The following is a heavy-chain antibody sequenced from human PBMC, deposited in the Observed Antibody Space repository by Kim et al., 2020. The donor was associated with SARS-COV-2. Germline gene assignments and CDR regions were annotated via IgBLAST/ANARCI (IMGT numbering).Heavy chain of an antibody. V-gene: IGHV4-61*01. J-gene: IGHJ4*02. CDR3: ARGLVEDTAMVIEGYYFDY. D-gene: IGHD5-18*01. Sequence: SETLSLTCTVSGGSVSSGSYYWSWIRQPPGKGLEWIGYIYYSGSTNYNPSLKSRVTISVDTSKNQFSLKLSSVTAADTAVYYCARGLVEDTAMVIEGYYFDYWGQGTLVTVSS. CDR2: IYYSGST. CDR1: GGSVSSGSYY.